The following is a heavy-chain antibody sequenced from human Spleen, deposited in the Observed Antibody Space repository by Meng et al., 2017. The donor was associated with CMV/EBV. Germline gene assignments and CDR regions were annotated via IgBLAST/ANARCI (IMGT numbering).Heavy chain of an antibody. V-gene: IGHV1-46*01. CDR1: VYTFTSYY. Sequence: ASVKVSCKASVYTFTSYYMHWVRQAPGQGLEWMGIINPSGGSTSYAQKFQGRVTMTRDTSTSTVYMELSSLRSEDTAVYYCARAGSVVPAAIDQFIYYYYGMDVWGQGTTVTVSS. D-gene: IGHD2-2*01. CDR2: INPSGGST. CDR3: ARAGSVVPAAIDQFIYYYYGMDV. J-gene: IGHJ6*02.